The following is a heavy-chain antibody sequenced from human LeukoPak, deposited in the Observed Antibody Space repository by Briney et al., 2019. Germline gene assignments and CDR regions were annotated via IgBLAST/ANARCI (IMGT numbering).Heavy chain of an antibody. J-gene: IGHJ4*02. Sequence: SQTLSLTCIVSGGSISSGGYYWSWIRQHPGKGLEWIGYIYYSGSTYYNPSLKSRVTISVDTSKNQFSLKLSSVTAADTAVYYCARADYYDSSGYYPFFDYWGQGTLVTVSS. CDR1: GGSISSGGYY. D-gene: IGHD3-22*01. CDR3: ARADYYDSSGYYPFFDY. CDR2: IYYSGST. V-gene: IGHV4-31*03.